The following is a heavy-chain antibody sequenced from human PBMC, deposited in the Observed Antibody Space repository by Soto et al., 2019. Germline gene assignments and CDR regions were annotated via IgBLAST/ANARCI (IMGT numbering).Heavy chain of an antibody. J-gene: IGHJ4*02. CDR3: ARADFDFWSGYSPFDY. CDR2: ISPYNGNT. V-gene: IGHV1-18*01. CDR1: GYTLTSYV. D-gene: IGHD3-3*01. Sequence: QVQLVQSRAEVKKPGASVKVSCKASGYTLTSYVISWVRQAPGQGLEWVGWISPYNGNTNYAQKLQDRVTLTTDTSTSTAYMQLRSLRPDDTAVYYCARADFDFWSGYSPFDYWCQGNLVTVSS.